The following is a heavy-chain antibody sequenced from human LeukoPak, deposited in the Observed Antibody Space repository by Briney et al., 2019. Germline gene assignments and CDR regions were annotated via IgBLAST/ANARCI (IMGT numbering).Heavy chain of an antibody. D-gene: IGHD6-19*01. CDR3: AKGGGIAVAGNYFDY. J-gene: IGHJ4*02. Sequence: PGGSLRLSCAASGFIFSSYAMSWVRQAPGKGLEWVSAISGSGGSTYYADSVKGRFTISRDNSKNTLYLQMNSLRAEDTAVYYCAKGGGIAVAGNYFDYWGQGTLVTVSS. V-gene: IGHV3-23*01. CDR2: ISGSGGST. CDR1: GFIFSSYA.